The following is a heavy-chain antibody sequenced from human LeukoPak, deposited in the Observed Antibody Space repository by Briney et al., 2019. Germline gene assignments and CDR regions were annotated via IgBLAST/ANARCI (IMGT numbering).Heavy chain of an antibody. CDR3: ATEKGDSPDY. D-gene: IGHD2-21*01. V-gene: IGHV3-23*01. Sequence: GGSLRLSCAASGFTFSSYAMAWVRQAPGKGLEGVSGLSGSGGNTYYADSVKGRFTISRDNPKNTLYLQMNSLRAEDTAVYYCATEKGDSPDYWGQGTLVTVSS. J-gene: IGHJ4*02. CDR2: LSGSGGNT. CDR1: GFTFSSYA.